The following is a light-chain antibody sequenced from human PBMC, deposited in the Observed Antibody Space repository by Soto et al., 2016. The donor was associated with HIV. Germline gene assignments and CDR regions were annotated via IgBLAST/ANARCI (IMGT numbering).Light chain of an antibody. V-gene: IGLV3-21*03. CDR1: NIGGKS. CDR3: QVWDSSSDVV. Sequence: SYELTQPPSMSVAPRKTASITCGGNNIGGKSVHWYQQKPGQAPVLVVYDNNDRPSGVPERFSGSNSGNTATLTISSVEAGDEAGYFCQVWDSSSDVVFGGGTKLTVL. CDR2: DNN. J-gene: IGLJ2*01.